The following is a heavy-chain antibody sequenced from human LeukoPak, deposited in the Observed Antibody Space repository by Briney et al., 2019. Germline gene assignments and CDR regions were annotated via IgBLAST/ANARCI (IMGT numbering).Heavy chain of an antibody. Sequence: SETLSLTCTVSGGSIDSSSYFWAWIRQSPGKGLEWIGSIYKSGTTYYNPSLKSRVTVSVDTSKNHFSLKVRSVTAADTAVYYCARHILSSGWYYFDYWGQGTLVTVSS. V-gene: IGHV4-39*07. D-gene: IGHD6-19*01. CDR1: GGSIDSSSYF. J-gene: IGHJ4*02. CDR2: IYKSGTT. CDR3: ARHILSSGWYYFDY.